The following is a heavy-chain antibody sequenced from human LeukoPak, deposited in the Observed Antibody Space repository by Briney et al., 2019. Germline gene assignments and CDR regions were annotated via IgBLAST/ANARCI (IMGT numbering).Heavy chain of an antibody. CDR1: GYTFTSYD. Sequence: ASVKVSCKASGYTFTSYDINWVRQATGQGLEWMGWMNPNSGNTGYAQKFQSRVTITRNTSISTAYMELSSLRSEDTAVYYCARAEGELLIDYWGQGTLVTVSS. CDR3: ARAEGELLIDY. CDR2: MNPNSGNT. D-gene: IGHD1-26*01. V-gene: IGHV1-8*03. J-gene: IGHJ4*02.